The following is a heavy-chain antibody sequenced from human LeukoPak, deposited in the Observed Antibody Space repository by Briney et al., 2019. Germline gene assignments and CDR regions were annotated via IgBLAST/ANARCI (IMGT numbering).Heavy chain of an antibody. D-gene: IGHD1-26*01. CDR2: INPNSGGT. V-gene: IGHV1-2*02. Sequence: GGSLRLSCAASGYTFTGYYMHWVRQAPGQGLEWMGWINPNSGGTNYAQKFQGRVTMTRDTSISTAYMELSRLRSDDTAVYYCASWELLRNDAFDIWGQGTMVTVSS. J-gene: IGHJ3*02. CDR1: GYTFTGYY. CDR3: ASWELLRNDAFDI.